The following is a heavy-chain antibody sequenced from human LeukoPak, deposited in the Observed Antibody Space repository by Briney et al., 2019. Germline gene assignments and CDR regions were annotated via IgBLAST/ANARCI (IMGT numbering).Heavy chain of an antibody. CDR3: ARGSGSYYRTLDAFDI. CDR2: INPSGGST. D-gene: IGHD1-26*01. Sequence: GASVKVSCKASGYTFTSYYMHWVRQAPGQGLEWMGIINPSGGSTSYAQKFQGRVTMTRDTSMSTVYMELSSLRSEDTAVYYCARGSGSYYRTLDAFDIWGQGTMVTVSS. CDR1: GYTFTSYY. V-gene: IGHV1-46*01. J-gene: IGHJ3*02.